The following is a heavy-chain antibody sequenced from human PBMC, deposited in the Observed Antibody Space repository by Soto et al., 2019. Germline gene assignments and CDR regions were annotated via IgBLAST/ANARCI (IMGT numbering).Heavy chain of an antibody. CDR3: ARRGAVKVDY. CDR1: GFTISSYW. CDR2: INRDGSST. D-gene: IGHD4-17*01. J-gene: IGHJ4*02. V-gene: IGHV3-74*01. Sequence: EVQLVESGGGLVQPGGSLRLSCAASGFTISSYWMHWVRQAPGKGLVWVSRINRDGSSTSYAVSVKGRFTISRDNAKNRVQMQMNSVRAEDTAVYYCARRGAVKVDYWGQGTLVAVSS.